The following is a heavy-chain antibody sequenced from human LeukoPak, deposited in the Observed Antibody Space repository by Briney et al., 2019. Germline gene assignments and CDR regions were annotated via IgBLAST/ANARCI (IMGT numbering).Heavy chain of an antibody. J-gene: IGHJ5*02. V-gene: IGHV1-3*01. D-gene: IGHD6-13*01. Sequence: ASVKVSCRASGYTFTSYAMHWVRQALGQRLEWMGWINAGNGDTKYSQKFQGRVTITRDTSASTAYMELSSLRSEDTAVYYCARGSSWSAGFDPWGQGTLVTVSS. CDR1: GYTFTSYA. CDR2: INAGNGDT. CDR3: ARGSSWSAGFDP.